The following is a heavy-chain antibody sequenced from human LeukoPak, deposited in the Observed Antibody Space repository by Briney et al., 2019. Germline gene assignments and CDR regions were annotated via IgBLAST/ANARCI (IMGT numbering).Heavy chain of an antibody. CDR1: GFTFTTYW. D-gene: IGHD3-10*01. J-gene: IGHJ4*02. CDR2: INSDGSST. CDR3: ARDRFGGRPDY. V-gene: IGHV3-74*01. Sequence: GGSLRLSCAASGFTFTTYWMHWVRHAPGKGLVWVSRINSDGSSTAYADSVKGRFTISRDNAKDTLYLQMNSLRAEDTAVYYCARDRFGGRPDYWGQGTLVTVSS.